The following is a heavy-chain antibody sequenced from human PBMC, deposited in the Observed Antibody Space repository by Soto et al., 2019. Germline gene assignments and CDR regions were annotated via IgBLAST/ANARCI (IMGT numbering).Heavy chain of an antibody. CDR2: ISYDGSNK. CDR3: GRDRVPNEYYYYYGRMDG. CDR1: GFTFSNYG. V-gene: IGHV3-30*03. Sequence: GGSLRLSCAVSGFTFSNYGISWVRQAPGNGLEWVAVISYDGSNKYYADSVKGRFTISRDTSKNTLYLQMNSLRADDTAVYCCGRDRVPNEYYYYYGRMDGWGKGSTVTVSS. J-gene: IGHJ6*04.